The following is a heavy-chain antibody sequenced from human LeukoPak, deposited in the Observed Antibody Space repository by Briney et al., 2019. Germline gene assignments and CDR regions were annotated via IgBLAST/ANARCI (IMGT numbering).Heavy chain of an antibody. CDR3: ARDPGYGGQMDY. J-gene: IGHJ4*02. CDR1: GGSISSNY. Sequence: SETLSLTCTVSGGSISSNYWSWIRQPAGKGLEWIGRAYTSGSTNYNPSLKSRVTMSVDTSKNQFSLKLSSVTAADTALYYCARDPGYGGQMDYWGQGTLVTVSS. D-gene: IGHD4-23*01. V-gene: IGHV4-4*07. CDR2: AYTSGST.